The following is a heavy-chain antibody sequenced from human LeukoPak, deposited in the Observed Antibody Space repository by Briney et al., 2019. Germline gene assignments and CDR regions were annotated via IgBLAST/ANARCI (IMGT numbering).Heavy chain of an antibody. CDR1: GLTFSSNW. J-gene: IGHJ4*02. V-gene: IGHV3-7*01. D-gene: IGHD1-26*01. Sequence: GGSLRLSCAASGLTFSSNWMSWVRQVPGKGLEWVANIKPDGSVKQYAQSVKGRFTISRDNTRNSLDLQMSSLRAEDTAVYYCAGGSHCDFWGQGTLLTVSS. CDR3: AGGSHCDF. CDR2: IKPDGSVK.